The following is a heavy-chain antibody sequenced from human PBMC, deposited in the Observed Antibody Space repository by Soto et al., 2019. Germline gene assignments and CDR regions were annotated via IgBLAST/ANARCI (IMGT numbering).Heavy chain of an antibody. CDR2: ISAYNGNT. D-gene: IGHD3-9*01. V-gene: IGHV1-18*01. CDR1: GYTFSSYG. J-gene: IGHJ4*02. CDR3: ARRGLRYFDWSLY. Sequence: ASVKVSCKASGYTFSSYGISWERQAPGQGLEWMGWISAYNGNTNYAQKLQGRVAMTTDTSTSTAYMELRSLRSDDTAVYYCARRGLRYFDWSLYWGQGKLVPVSS.